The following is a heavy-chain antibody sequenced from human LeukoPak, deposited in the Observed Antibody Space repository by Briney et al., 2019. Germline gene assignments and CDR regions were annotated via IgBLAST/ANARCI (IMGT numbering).Heavy chain of an antibody. J-gene: IGHJ4*02. CDR3: ARDRAWQTFDY. D-gene: IGHD3-10*01. CDR2: ISGSGGST. CDR1: GFTFSSYA. V-gene: IGHV3-23*01. Sequence: GGSLRLSCAASGFTFSSYAMSWVRQAPGKGLEWVSAISGSGGSTYYADSVKGRFTISRDNAKNSLYLQMNSLRAEDTAVYYCARDRAWQTFDYWGQGTLVTVSS.